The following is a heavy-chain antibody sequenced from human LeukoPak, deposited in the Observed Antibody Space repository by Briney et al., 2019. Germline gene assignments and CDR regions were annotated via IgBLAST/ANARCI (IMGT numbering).Heavy chain of an antibody. CDR1: GGSISSSSYY. V-gene: IGHV4-39*07. D-gene: IGHD5-24*01. CDR3: ARSGEGWLQYSVVY. CDR2: IYYSGST. J-gene: IGHJ4*02. Sequence: SETLSLTCTVSGGSISSSSYYWGWIRQPPGKGLEWIGSIYYSGSTYYNPSLKSRVTISVDTSKNQFSLKLSSVTAADTAVYYCARSGEGWLQYSVVYWGQGTLVTVSS.